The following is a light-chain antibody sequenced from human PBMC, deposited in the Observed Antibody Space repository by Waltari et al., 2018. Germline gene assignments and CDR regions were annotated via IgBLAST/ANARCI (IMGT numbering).Light chain of an antibody. CDR3: HSRDASGVGGS. CDR1: GLRSSY. V-gene: IGLV3-19*01. J-gene: IGLJ2*01. CDR2: DKN. Sequence: SSELTQDPAVSVAMGQTVTITCQGNGLRSSYASWYQQRPGQAPILIMYDKNNRPSGVPDRFSGPNSDNTASLTITGAQAEDEASYYCHSRDASGVGGSFGGGTKLTVL.